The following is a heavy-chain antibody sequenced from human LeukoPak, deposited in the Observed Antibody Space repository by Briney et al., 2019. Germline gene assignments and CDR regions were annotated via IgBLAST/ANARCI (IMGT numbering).Heavy chain of an antibody. CDR2: INPSGGST. D-gene: IGHD1-26*01. CDR3: ASIVGDTHFDY. CDR1: GYTFTSYY. V-gene: IGHV1-46*01. J-gene: IGHJ4*02. Sequence: ASVKVSCKASGYTFTSYYLHWVRQAPGQGLEWMGIINPSGGSTSYAQKFQGRVTMTRDTSTSTVYMELSSLRSEDTAVYYCASIVGDTHFDYWGQGTLVTVSS.